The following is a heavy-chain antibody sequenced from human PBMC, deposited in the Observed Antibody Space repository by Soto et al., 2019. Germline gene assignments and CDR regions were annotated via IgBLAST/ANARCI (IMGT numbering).Heavy chain of an antibody. CDR2: IIPIFGTA. J-gene: IGHJ3*02. CDR3: ARELERMTPGAFDI. V-gene: IGHV1-69*13. D-gene: IGHD1-1*01. Sequence: ASVKVSCKASGGTFSSYSISWVRQAPGQGLEWMGGIIPIFGTANYAQKFQGRVTITADESTSTAYMELSSLRSEDTAVYYCARELERMTPGAFDIWGQGTMVTVSS. CDR1: GGTFSSYS.